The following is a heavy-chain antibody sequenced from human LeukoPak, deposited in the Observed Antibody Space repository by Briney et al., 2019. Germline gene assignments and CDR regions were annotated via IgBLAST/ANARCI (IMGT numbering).Heavy chain of an antibody. D-gene: IGHD6-13*01. J-gene: IGHJ4*02. CDR1: GFTFSSYA. CDR3: ARGGSSWLGFDY. Sequence: PGRSLRLSCAASGFTFSSYAMHWVRQAPGKGLEWVAVISYDGSNKYYADSVKGRFTISRDNSKNTLYLQMNSLRAEDTAVYYCARGGSSWLGFDYWGQGTLVTVSS. V-gene: IGHV3-30-3*01. CDR2: ISYDGSNK.